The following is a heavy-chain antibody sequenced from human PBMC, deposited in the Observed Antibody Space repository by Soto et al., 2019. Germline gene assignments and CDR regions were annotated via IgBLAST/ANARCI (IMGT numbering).Heavy chain of an antibody. J-gene: IGHJ4*02. Sequence: PGGSLRLSCSASGFTFSSYAMSWVRQAPGKGLEWVSAISGSGGSTYYADSVKGRFTISRDNSKNTLYLQMNSLRAEDTAVYYCAKGWRPYGSGTGNFDYWGQGTLVTVSS. CDR2: ISGSGGST. CDR3: AKGWRPYGSGTGNFDY. D-gene: IGHD3-10*01. CDR1: GFTFSSYA. V-gene: IGHV3-23*01.